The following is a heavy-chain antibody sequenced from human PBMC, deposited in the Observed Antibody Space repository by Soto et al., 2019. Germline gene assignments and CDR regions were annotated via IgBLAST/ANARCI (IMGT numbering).Heavy chain of an antibody. CDR1: GYTFSGFY. CDR2: FDPEHGEA. V-gene: IGHV1-24*01. J-gene: IGHJ6*02. D-gene: IGHD1-26*01. Sequence: QVQLVQSGAEVKKPGASVKVSCRTSGYTFSGFYIHWVRQAPGQGLEWMGGFDPEHGEAVYAQRFQGRVTMTEETSTDTAYMELSNLRSEDTAVYYCVKGGSRGRYYYYYGMDVWGQGTTVTVSS. CDR3: VKGGSRGRYYYYYGMDV.